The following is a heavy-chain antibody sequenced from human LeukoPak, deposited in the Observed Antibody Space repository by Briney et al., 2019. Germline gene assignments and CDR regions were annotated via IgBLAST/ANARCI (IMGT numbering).Heavy chain of an antibody. CDR2: ISYDGSNK. Sequence: GGSLRLSCAASGFTFSSYAMHWVRQAPGKGLEWVAVISYDGSNKYYADSVKGRFTISRDNSKNTLYLQMNSLRAEDTAVYYCARDPSTTVTTFPFDYWGQGTLVTVSS. J-gene: IGHJ4*02. D-gene: IGHD4-17*01. V-gene: IGHV3-30-3*01. CDR3: ARDPSTTVTTFPFDY. CDR1: GFTFSSYA.